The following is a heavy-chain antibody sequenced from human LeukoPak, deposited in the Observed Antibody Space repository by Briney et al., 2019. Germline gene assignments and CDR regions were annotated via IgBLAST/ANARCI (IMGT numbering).Heavy chain of an antibody. J-gene: IGHJ4*02. CDR1: GGSVSTSDYY. CDR3: ARVFDS. CDR2: VFYTGKT. Sequence: PSETLSLTCTVSGGSVSTSDYYWGWIRQSPVKGLEWIGDVFYTGKTNYNPSPRARATISIDTSKNHFSLKLTYVTAADTAVYYCARVFDSWGQGTLVTVSS. V-gene: IGHV4-39*07.